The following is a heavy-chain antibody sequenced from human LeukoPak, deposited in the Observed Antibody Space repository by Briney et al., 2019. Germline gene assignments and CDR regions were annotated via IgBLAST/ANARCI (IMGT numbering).Heavy chain of an antibody. V-gene: IGHV1-18*01. D-gene: IGHD3-22*01. Sequence: ASVKVSCKASGYTFTSYGISWVRQAPGQGLEWMGWISAYNGNTNCAQKLQGRVTMTTDTSTSTAYMELRSLRSDDTAVYYCARRSYYYDSSGYYYFDYWGQGTLVTVSS. CDR2: ISAYNGNT. CDR3: ARRSYYYDSSGYYYFDY. J-gene: IGHJ4*02. CDR1: GYTFTSYG.